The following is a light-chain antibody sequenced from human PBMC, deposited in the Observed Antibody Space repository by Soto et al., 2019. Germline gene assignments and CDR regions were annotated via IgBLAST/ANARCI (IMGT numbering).Light chain of an antibody. V-gene: IGKV1-6*01. J-gene: IGKJ1*01. CDR1: QDIRKD. CDR2: SAS. CDR3: LQNYNYPWT. Sequence: AIQMTQSPSSLSASVGDRVTITCRASQDIRKDLGWYQQKPGKAPKLLIYSASSLHSGAPSRFSGSGSGTDFTLTISSLQPEDFATYYCLQNYNYPWTFGQGIKVEIK.